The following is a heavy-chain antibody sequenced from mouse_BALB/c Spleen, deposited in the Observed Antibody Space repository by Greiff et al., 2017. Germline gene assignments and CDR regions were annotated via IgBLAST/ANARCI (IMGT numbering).Heavy chain of an antibody. V-gene: IGHV1S126*01. Sequence: QVQLQQSGPQLVRPGASVKISCKASGYSFPSYWMHWVKQRPGQGLEWIGMIDPSDSETRSNQKFKDKATLTVDKSSSTAYMQLSSPTSEDSAVYYCARRLRPFWYFDVWGAGTTVTVSS. D-gene: IGHD1-2*01. J-gene: IGHJ1*01. CDR2: IDPSDSET. CDR1: GYSFPSYW. CDR3: ARRLRPFWYFDV.